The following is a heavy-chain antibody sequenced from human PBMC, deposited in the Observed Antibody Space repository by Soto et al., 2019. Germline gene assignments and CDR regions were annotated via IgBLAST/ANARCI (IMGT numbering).Heavy chain of an antibody. CDR3: ARAEPYSTSSPFDF. Sequence: QVQLVQSGAEVKKPGASVKVSCKTSGYTFTNYNINWVRQATGQGLEWMGWMNPNSGNTGYAQKSQGRVTMTRNIYITTAYMELSSLISGDTTVFYCARAEPYSTSSPFDFWGQGTLVTVSS. V-gene: IGHV1-8*01. D-gene: IGHD6-6*01. CDR1: GYTFTNYN. J-gene: IGHJ4*02. CDR2: MNPNSGNT.